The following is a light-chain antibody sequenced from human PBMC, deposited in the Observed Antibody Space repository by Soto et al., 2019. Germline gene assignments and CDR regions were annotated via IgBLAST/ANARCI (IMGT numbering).Light chain of an antibody. CDR1: QSIGSY. CDR2: AAS. CDR3: QQSYYTPLT. V-gene: IGKV1-39*01. Sequence: IHMTHSPASLSASVLYRVTITFLASQSIGSYLNWYQQAPGRAPKFLISAASSLQSGVPSRFSGSGSGTDFSLTISSLQPEDFATYFCQQSYYTPLTFGGGTKVDI. J-gene: IGKJ4*01.